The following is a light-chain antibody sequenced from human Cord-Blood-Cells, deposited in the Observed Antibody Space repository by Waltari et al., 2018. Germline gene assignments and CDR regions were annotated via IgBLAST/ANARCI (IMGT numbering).Light chain of an antibody. J-gene: IGLJ1*01. CDR1: SSDVGSYNL. V-gene: IGLV2-23*01. CDR3: CSYAGSSAFYV. CDR2: EGS. Sequence: QSALTQPASVSGSPGQSITSSCTGTSSDVGSYNLVSWYQQHPGKAPKLVVYEGSKRPSGVSNRFSGSKSGNTASLTISGLQAEDEADYYCCSYAGSSAFYVFGTGTKVTVL.